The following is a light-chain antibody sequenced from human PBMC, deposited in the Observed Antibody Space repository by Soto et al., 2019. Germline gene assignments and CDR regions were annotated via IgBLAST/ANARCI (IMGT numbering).Light chain of an antibody. Sequence: DIQMTQSPSTLSGSVGDRGTIGCWASQSISSWLAWYQQKPGKAPKLLIYDASSLESGVPSRFSGSGSGTEFTLTISSLQPDDFATYYCQQYNSYSWTFGQGTKVDIK. CDR2: DAS. J-gene: IGKJ1*01. V-gene: IGKV1-5*01. CDR3: QQYNSYSWT. CDR1: QSISSW.